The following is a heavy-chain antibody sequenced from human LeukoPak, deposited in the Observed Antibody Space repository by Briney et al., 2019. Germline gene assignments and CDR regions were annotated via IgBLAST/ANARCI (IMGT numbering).Heavy chain of an antibody. J-gene: IGHJ4*02. CDR1: GYTFTGYY. CDR3: ASTAAGGMTTVNY. V-gene: IGHV1-2*02. Sequence: ASVKVSCKASGYTFTGYYMHWVRQAPGQGLEWMGWINPNSGGTNYAQKFQGRVTMTRDMSTSTVYMELSSLRSEDTAVYYCASTAAGGMTTVNYWGQGTLVTVSS. CDR2: INPNSGGT. D-gene: IGHD4-17*01.